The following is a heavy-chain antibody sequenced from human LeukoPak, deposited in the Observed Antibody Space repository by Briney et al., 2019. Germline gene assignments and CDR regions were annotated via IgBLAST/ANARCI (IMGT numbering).Heavy chain of an antibody. D-gene: IGHD5-18*01. CDR1: GGSISSHY. Sequence: SSETLSLTCTVSGGSISSHYWRWIRQPPGKGLEWIGYIYYSGSTNYNPSLKSRVTISVDTYKNQFSLKLSSVTAADTAVYYCAREVGHSYGLYYFDYWGQGTLVTVSS. V-gene: IGHV4-59*11. CDR2: IYYSGST. J-gene: IGHJ4*02. CDR3: AREVGHSYGLYYFDY.